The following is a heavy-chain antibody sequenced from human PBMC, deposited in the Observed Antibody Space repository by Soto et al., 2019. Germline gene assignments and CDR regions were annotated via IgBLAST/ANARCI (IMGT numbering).Heavy chain of an antibody. CDR1: GYTFPSYG. D-gene: IGHD6-19*01. CDR3: ARDPGRWLVEY. Sequence: ASVKVSCKASGYTFPSYGISWVRQAPGQGLEWMGWISTNKGNTNYAQKFQGRVTMTTDTSTSTGYMELRSLRSDDTAVYYCARDPGRWLVEYWGQGTLVTVSS. V-gene: IGHV1-18*01. J-gene: IGHJ4*02. CDR2: ISTNKGNT.